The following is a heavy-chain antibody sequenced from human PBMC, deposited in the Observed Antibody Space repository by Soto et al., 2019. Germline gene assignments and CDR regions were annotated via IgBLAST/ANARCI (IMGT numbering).Heavy chain of an antibody. V-gene: IGHV3-53*02. CDR3: ARDRKTYYYDSSGSNYYYYYMDV. J-gene: IGHJ6*03. D-gene: IGHD3-22*01. CDR2: IYSGGST. Sequence: EVQLVETGGGLIQPGGSLRLSCAASGFTVSSNYMSWVRQAPGKGLEWVAVIYSGGSTYYADYVKGRFTISRDNSKNTLYLQMNSLRAEDTAVYYCARDRKTYYYDSSGSNYYYYYMDVWGKGTTVTVSS. CDR1: GFTVSSNY.